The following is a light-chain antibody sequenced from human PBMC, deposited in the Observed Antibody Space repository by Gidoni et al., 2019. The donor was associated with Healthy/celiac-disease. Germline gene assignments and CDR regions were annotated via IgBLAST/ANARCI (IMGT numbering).Light chain of an antibody. CDR3: SSYAGSNNFRYV. CDR2: AVS. J-gene: IGLJ1*01. Sequence: QSALTQPPSASGSPGQSVTISCTGTSSDVGGYNYVSWYPQHPGKAPKLMIYAVSKRPSGVPDLFSGSKSCNTASLTVSGLQAEDEADYYCSSYAGSNNFRYVFGTGTKVTVL. CDR1: SSDVGGYNY. V-gene: IGLV2-8*01.